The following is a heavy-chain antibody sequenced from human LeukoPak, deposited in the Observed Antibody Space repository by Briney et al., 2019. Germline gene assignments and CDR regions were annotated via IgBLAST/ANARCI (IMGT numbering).Heavy chain of an antibody. CDR3: ARGQSYDDSGYWYSY. D-gene: IGHD3-22*01. CDR2: IGKSGSPI. V-gene: IGHV3-48*03. J-gene: IGHJ4*02. CDR1: GFIFSSYE. Sequence: GGSLRLSCAASGFIFSSYEMNWVRQAPGQGLERVSYIGKSGSPIYYADSVKGRFTISRDNAKGSLYLQMGSLRAEDAATYYCARGQSYDDSGYWYSYWGQGTLVTVSS.